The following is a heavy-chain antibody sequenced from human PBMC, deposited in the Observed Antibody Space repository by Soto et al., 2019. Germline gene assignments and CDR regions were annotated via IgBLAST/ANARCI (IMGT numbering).Heavy chain of an antibody. D-gene: IGHD3-10*01. J-gene: IGHJ6*02. Sequence: ASVKVSCKASGYTFTTYGISWVRQAPGQGLEWLGWINTHNGNTNYAQNLQGRVIMTADTSTSTAYMQLRSLRSDDTAIYYCTREGSAPYYYYGMDAWGQGTTVTVSS. CDR1: GYTFTTYG. CDR2: INTHNGNT. CDR3: TREGSAPYYYYGMDA. V-gene: IGHV1-18*01.